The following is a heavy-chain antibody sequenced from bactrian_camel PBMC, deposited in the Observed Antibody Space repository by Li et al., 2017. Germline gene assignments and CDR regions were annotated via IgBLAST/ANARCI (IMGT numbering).Heavy chain of an antibody. D-gene: IGHD3*01. CDR3: AVGALSDIQALHFDEKFFAY. J-gene: IGHJ4*01. V-gene: IGHV3S53*01. CDR1: GSRYSSLC. CDR2: IASDGDT. Sequence: HVQLVESGGGSVQAGGSLRLSCAASGSRYSSLCMGWFRQAPGKQRERVASIASDGDTVYADSVKGRFTISRDTAKNAVYLQMNSLKPEDTGMYYCAVGALSDIQALHFDEKFFAYWGQGTQVTVS.